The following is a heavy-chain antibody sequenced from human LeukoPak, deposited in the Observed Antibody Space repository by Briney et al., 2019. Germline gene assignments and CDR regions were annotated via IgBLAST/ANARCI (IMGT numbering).Heavy chain of an antibody. Sequence: GASVKVSCKSSGYTFTGYYMHWVRQAPGQGLEWMGRINPNSGGTNCAQKFQGRVTMTKDTSINTAYMELSRLRSDDTAVYYCARGYSGYDCPDYWGQGTLVTVSS. CDR2: INPNSGGT. J-gene: IGHJ4*02. V-gene: IGHV1-2*06. D-gene: IGHD5-12*01. CDR1: GYTFTGYY. CDR3: ARGYSGYDCPDY.